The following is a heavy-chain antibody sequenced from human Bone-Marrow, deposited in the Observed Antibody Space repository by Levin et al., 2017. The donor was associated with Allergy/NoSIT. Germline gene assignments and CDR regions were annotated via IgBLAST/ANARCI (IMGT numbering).Heavy chain of an antibody. Sequence: GESLKISCQASGYLFNAYYIHWVRQAPGQGLEWMGRINPNSGNTKIAERFQGWVTMTTDTSISTVYMELSSLRSDVTAVYYCARESGSWFGRPSSAFYDMDVWGQGTTVTVSS. J-gene: IGHJ6*02. V-gene: IGHV1-2*04. CDR2: INPNSGNT. D-gene: IGHD6-13*01. CDR3: ARESGSWFGRPSSAFYDMDV. CDR1: GYLFNAYY.